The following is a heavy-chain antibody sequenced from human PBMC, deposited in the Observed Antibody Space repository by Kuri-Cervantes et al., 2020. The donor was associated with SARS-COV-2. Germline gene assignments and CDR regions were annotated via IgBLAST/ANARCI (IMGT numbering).Heavy chain of an antibody. D-gene: IGHD6-13*01. V-gene: IGHV1-3*01. CDR1: GYTFTSYA. Sequence: ASVKVSCKASGYTFTSYAMHWVRQAPGQRLEWMGWINAGNGNTKYSQKFQGRVTITRDTSASTAYMELSSLRSEDTAVYYCARGGQQLVIDYGMDVWGQGTTVTVSS. J-gene: IGHJ6*02. CDR2: INAGNGNT. CDR3: ARGGQQLVIDYGMDV.